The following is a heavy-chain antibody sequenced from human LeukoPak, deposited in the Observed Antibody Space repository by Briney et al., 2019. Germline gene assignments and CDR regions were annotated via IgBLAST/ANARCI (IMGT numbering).Heavy chain of an antibody. J-gene: IGHJ3*02. CDR1: GGSISSYY. Sequence: SETLSLTCTVSGGSISSYYWSWIRQPAGKGLEWIGRIYTSGSTNYNPSLKSRVTISVDTSKNQFSLKLSSVTAADTAVYYCARGQKWELLGDAFDIWGQGTMVTVSS. CDR3: ARGQKWELLGDAFDI. D-gene: IGHD1-26*01. CDR2: IYTSGST. V-gene: IGHV4-4*07.